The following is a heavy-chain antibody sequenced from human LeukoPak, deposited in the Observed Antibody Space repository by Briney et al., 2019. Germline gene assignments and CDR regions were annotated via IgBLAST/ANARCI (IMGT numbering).Heavy chain of an antibody. CDR3: ARSYYGSGSYPNWFDP. CDR2: IYYSGST. Sequence: SETLSLTCTVSGGSVSSGSYYWSWIRQPPGKGLEWIGYIYYSGSTYYNPSLKSRVTISVDTSKNQFSLKLSSVTAADTAVYYCARSYYGSGSYPNWFDPWGQGTLVTVSS. V-gene: IGHV4-61*01. D-gene: IGHD3-10*01. CDR1: GGSVSSGSYY. J-gene: IGHJ5*02.